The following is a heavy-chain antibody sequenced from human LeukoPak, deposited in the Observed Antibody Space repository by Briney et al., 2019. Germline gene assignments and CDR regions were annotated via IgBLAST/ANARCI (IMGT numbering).Heavy chain of an antibody. CDR3: ALQMPRSDAFDI. D-gene: IGHD2-2*01. V-gene: IGHV6-1*01. CDR2: TYYRSKWYN. CDR1: GDSVSSNNAA. Sequence: SQTLSLTCAISGDSVSSNNAAWNWIRQSPSRGLEWLGRTYYRSKWYNDYAVSVKSRITINPDTSKDQFSLQLNSVTPEDTAVYYCALQMPRSDAFDIWGQGTMVTVSS. J-gene: IGHJ3*02.